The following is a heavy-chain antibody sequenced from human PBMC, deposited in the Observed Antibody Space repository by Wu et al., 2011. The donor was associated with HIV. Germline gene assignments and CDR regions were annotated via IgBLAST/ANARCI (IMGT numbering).Heavy chain of an antibody. D-gene: IGHD3-16*01. Sequence: QVQLVQSGGEVKQPGASVRVSCKASGYSFTVFGISWVRQAPGQGLEWMGWISAYNGNRHYAQNFQGRVTMTTDTSTTTAYMELGSLKSDDTAVYYCARDLGGADFDYWGQGNPGSPSPQ. V-gene: IGHV1-18*01. J-gene: IGHJ4*02. CDR2: ISAYNGNR. CDR1: GYSFTVFG. CDR3: ARDLGGADFDY.